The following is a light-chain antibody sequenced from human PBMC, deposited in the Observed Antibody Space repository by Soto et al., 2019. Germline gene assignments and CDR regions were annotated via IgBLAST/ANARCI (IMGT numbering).Light chain of an antibody. CDR2: GAS. CDR1: QDIASW. J-gene: IGKJ4*01. V-gene: IGKV1-12*01. CDR3: QQAHNLPVT. Sequence: DIRMTQSPSSVSGSVGDRVNMTCRASQDIASWLAWYQQRPGKAPVLLIFGASILQSGVSSRFSGSGAGTEFNLTINSLQPEDFGVYYCQQAHNLPVTFGGGTKVEIK.